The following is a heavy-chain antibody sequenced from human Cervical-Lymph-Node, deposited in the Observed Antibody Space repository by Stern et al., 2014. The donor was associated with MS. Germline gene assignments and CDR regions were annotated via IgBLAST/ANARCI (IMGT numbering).Heavy chain of an antibody. D-gene: IGHD1-1*01. V-gene: IGHV1-46*03. Sequence: QVQLGQSGAEVKKPGASVNVSCEASGFSFTTHYMHWIRQAPGEGLEWVGMINPTSGTTSYARQFQGRVIITRDTSTSTIYMELTGLRSEDTALYFCTRVQRERRALDHFDPWGQGTLVTVSS. CDR3: TRVQRERRALDHFDP. J-gene: IGHJ5*02. CDR2: INPTSGTT. CDR1: GFSFTTHY.